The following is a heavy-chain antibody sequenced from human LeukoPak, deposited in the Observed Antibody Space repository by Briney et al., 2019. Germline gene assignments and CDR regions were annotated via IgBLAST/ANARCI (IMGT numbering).Heavy chain of an antibody. CDR2: IIPIFGTA. Sequence: ASVKVSCKASGGTFSSYAISWVRQAPGQGLEWMGGIIPIFGTANYAQKFQGRVTITADKSTSTAYMEQSSLRSEDTAVYYCASGYCSGGSCYSVFDYWGQGTLVTVSS. CDR1: GGTFSSYA. V-gene: IGHV1-69*06. CDR3: ASGYCSGGSCYSVFDY. J-gene: IGHJ4*02. D-gene: IGHD2-15*01.